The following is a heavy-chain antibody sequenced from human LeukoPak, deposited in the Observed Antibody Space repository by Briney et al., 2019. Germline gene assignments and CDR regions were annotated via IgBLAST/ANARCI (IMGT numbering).Heavy chain of an antibody. CDR3: ARARAETAARDY. CDR2: IYYSGST. J-gene: IGHJ4*02. V-gene: IGHV4-59*01. D-gene: IGHD2-21*02. CDR1: GGSIRGYY. Sequence: SETLSLTCTVSGGSIRGYYWSWIRQPPGKGLEWIANIYYSGSTNYNPSLKSRVTMSVDTSKNQFSLKLSSVTAADTAVYYCARARAETAARDYWGQGTLVTVSS.